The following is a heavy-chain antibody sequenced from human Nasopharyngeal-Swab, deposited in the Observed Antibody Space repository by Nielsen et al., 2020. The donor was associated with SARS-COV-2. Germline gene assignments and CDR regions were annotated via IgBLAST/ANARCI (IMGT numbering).Heavy chain of an antibody. D-gene: IGHD3-3*01. Sequence: GESLKISCAASGFTFSSYSMNWVRQAPGKGLEWVSYISSSSSTIYYADSVKGRFTISRDNAKNSLYLQMNSLRAEDTAVYYCARGSIDFWSGYHSPFDYWGQGTLVPSPQ. CDR1: GFTFSSYS. CDR2: ISSSSSTI. J-gene: IGHJ4*02. CDR3: ARGSIDFWSGYHSPFDY. V-gene: IGHV3-48*04.